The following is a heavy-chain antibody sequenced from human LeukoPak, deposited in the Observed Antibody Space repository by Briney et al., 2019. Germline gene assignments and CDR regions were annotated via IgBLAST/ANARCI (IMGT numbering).Heavy chain of an antibody. Sequence: GGPLTLPCAASGFTFSSDWMSWVRQAPGKGLEWVANIKQDESEKYYVDSVKGRFTISRDNAKNSLFLQMNSLRAEDTAVYYCARAGSFSSSYGISWDYWGQGALVDVSS. V-gene: IGHV3-7*01. CDR3: ARAGSFSSSYGISWDY. CDR2: IKQDESEK. D-gene: IGHD2-15*01. CDR1: GFTFSSDW. J-gene: IGHJ4*02.